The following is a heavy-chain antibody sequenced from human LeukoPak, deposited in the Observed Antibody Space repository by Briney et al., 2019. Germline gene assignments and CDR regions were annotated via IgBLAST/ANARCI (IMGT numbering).Heavy chain of an antibody. CDR3: AKYPVAPAYYMDV. CDR2: IYSGGST. J-gene: IGHJ6*03. V-gene: IGHV3-53*01. Sequence: GGSLRLSCAGSGFTVSSNYMSWVRQAPGKGLEWVSVIYSGGSTYYTDSVKGRFTISRDNSKNTLYLQMNSLRAEDTAVYYCAKYPVAPAYYMDVWGKGTTVTVSS. D-gene: IGHD2-2*01. CDR1: GFTVSSNY.